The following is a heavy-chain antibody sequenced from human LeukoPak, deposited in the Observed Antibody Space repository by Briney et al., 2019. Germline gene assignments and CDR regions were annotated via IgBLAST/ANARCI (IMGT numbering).Heavy chain of an antibody. Sequence: AASVKVSCKASGYTFTGYYMHWVRQAPGQGLEWMGWINPNSGGTNYAQKFQGRVTMTRDTSISTAYMELSRLRSDDTAVYYCARGVVLLVAATSVLDHWGQGTLVTVSS. CDR2: INPNSGGT. CDR3: ARGVVLLVAATSVLDH. J-gene: IGHJ5*02. CDR1: GYTFTGYY. V-gene: IGHV1-2*02. D-gene: IGHD2-15*01.